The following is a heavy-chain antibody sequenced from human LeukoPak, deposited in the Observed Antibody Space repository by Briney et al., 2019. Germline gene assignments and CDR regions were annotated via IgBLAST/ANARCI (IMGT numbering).Heavy chain of an antibody. CDR3: ARDYCSSISCMDY. Sequence: GSLRLSCAASGFIFSSYGMHWVRQAPGKGLEWVAVTWYDGSNKYYADSVKGRFTISRDNSKNTLYLQMNSLRAEDTAVYYCARDYCSSISCMDYWGQGTLVTVSS. V-gene: IGHV3-33*01. CDR2: TWYDGSNK. D-gene: IGHD2-2*01. CDR1: GFIFSSYG. J-gene: IGHJ4*02.